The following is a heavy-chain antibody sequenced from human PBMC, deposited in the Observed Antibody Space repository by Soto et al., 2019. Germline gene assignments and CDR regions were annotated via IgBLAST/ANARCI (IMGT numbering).Heavy chain of an antibody. CDR1: GGTFSSYA. D-gene: IGHD1-26*01. Sequence: SVKLSCKASGGTFSSYAISCVRQAPGQGLEWMGGIIPILGTANYAQKFQGRVTITADESTSTAYMELSSLRSEDTAVYYCARVGISELPLDYWGQGTLVTVSS. CDR2: IIPILGTA. V-gene: IGHV1-69*13. CDR3: ARVGISELPLDY. J-gene: IGHJ4*02.